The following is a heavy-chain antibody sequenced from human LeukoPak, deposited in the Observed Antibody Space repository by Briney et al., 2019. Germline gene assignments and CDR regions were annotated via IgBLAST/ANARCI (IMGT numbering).Heavy chain of an antibody. CDR3: ANLPLVRGVILAVVY. CDR2: ISYDGSNK. CDR1: GFTFSSYG. Sequence: QSGGSLRLSCAASGFTFSSYGMHWVRQAPGKGLEWVAVISYDGSNKYYADSVKGRFTISRDNSKNTLYLQMNSLRAEDTAVYYCANLPLVRGVILAVVYWGQGPLVTVSS. V-gene: IGHV3-30*18. J-gene: IGHJ4*02. D-gene: IGHD3-10*01.